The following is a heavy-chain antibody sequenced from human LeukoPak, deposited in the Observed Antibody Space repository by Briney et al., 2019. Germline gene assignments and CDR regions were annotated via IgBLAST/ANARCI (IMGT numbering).Heavy chain of an antibody. CDR1: GYSFTSYW. CDR2: IYPGDSDT. D-gene: IGHD6-19*01. V-gene: IGHV5-51*01. Sequence: GESLKISCKGSGYSFTSYWIGWVRQMPGKGLEWMGIIYPGDSDTRYSPSFQGQVTISADKSISTAYLQWSSLKASDTAMYYCARLGIAVAGSNSYWFDPWGQGTLVTVSS. J-gene: IGHJ5*02. CDR3: ARLGIAVAGSNSYWFDP.